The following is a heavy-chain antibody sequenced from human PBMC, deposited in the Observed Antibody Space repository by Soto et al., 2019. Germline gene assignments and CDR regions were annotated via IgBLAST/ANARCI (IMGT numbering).Heavy chain of an antibody. V-gene: IGHV3-30*03. D-gene: IGHD3-9*01. CDR3: ARGRPGDILGGYYTMNY. J-gene: IGHJ4*02. CDR1: GFTFSNYV. Sequence: QVQLVESGGGVVQPGRSLRLSCAASGFTFSNYVMHWVRQAPGKGLEWVAVLSYDESNEFYADSVKGRFTISRDNSKNTLYLQMHRLRTEDTAVYYCARGRPGDILGGYYTMNYWGQGTLVTVSS. CDR2: LSYDESNE.